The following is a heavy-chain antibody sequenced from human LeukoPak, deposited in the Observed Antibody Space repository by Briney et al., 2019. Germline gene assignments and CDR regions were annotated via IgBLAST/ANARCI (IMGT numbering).Heavy chain of an antibody. CDR1: GFTFSSYW. Sequence: GGSLRLSCAASGFTFSSYWMSWVRQAPGKGLEWVANIKQDGSEKYYVDSVKGRFTISRDNAKNSMYLQMNSLRDEDTAVYYCAKDLRGDFDYWGQGTLVTVSS. J-gene: IGHJ4*02. D-gene: IGHD1-26*01. CDR3: AKDLRGDFDY. V-gene: IGHV3-7*03. CDR2: IKQDGSEK.